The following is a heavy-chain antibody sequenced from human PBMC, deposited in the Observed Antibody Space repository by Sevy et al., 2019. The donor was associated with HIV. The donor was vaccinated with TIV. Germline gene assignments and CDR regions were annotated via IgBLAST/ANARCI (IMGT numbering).Heavy chain of an antibody. CDR2: ISGSGGST. CDR1: GFTFSRHA. J-gene: IGHJ3*02. Sequence: GFLRLSCAASGFTFSRHALGWGRQAPGKGPGWVPAISGSGGSTYYADPVKGRFTISRDNSKNTLYLQMNSLRAEDTAVYYCAKDLGGYSSSSGAFDIWGQGTMVTVSS. D-gene: IGHD6-6*01. CDR3: AKDLGGYSSSSGAFDI. V-gene: IGHV3-23*01.